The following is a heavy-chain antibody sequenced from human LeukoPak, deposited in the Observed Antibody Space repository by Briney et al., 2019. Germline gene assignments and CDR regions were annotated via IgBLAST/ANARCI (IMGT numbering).Heavy chain of an antibody. CDR2: IRYDGSDK. D-gene: IGHD3-10*01. J-gene: IGHJ4*02. Sequence: GGSLRLSCAASGITFSSYAMHWVRQAPGKGLEWVTFIRYDGSDKYYADSVKGRFTISRDNSKNTLYLQMNSLRAEDTAVYYCAKQLHYYGSGSPDYWGQGTLVTVSS. CDR3: AKQLHYYGSGSPDY. V-gene: IGHV3-30*02. CDR1: GITFSSYA.